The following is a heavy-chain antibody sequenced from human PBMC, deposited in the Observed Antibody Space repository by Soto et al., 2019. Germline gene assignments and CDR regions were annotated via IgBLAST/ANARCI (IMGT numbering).Heavy chain of an antibody. J-gene: IGHJ4*02. V-gene: IGHV1-18*01. CDR2: ISAYNGNT. D-gene: IGHD3-9*01. CDR3: ARGISYYDILTGYYTGSYFDY. CDR1: GYTFTSYG. Sequence: QVQLVQSGAEVKKPGASVKVSCKASGYTFTSYGISWVRQAPGQGLEWMGWISAYNGNTNYAQKLQGRVTMTTDTSTSTAYMELRSLRSDDTAVYYCARGISYYDILTGYYTGSYFDYWGQGTMVTVSS.